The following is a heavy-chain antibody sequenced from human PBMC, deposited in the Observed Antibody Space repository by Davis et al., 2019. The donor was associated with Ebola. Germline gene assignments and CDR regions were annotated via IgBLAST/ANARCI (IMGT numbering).Heavy chain of an antibody. CDR3: AKDETTYDFWSGYYKLGAFDI. Sequence: SLKISCAASGFTFDDYAMHWVRQAPGKGLEWVSGISWNSGSIGYADSVKGRFTISRDNAKNSLYLQMNSLRAEDTALYYCAKDETTYDFWSGYYKLGAFDIWGQGTMVTVSS. V-gene: IGHV3-9*01. D-gene: IGHD3-3*01. J-gene: IGHJ3*02. CDR2: ISWNSGSI. CDR1: GFTFDDYA.